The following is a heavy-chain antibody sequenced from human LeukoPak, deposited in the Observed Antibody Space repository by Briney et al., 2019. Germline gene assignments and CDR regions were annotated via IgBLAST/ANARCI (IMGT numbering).Heavy chain of an antibody. Sequence: GGSLRLSCAASGFTFSSYSMNWVRQAPGKGLEWVSSISSSSSYIYYADSVKGRFTISRDNAKNSLYLQMNSLRAEDTAVYYCAREVGVGALRVRFDRWGQGTLVTVST. CDR2: ISSSSSYI. V-gene: IGHV3-21*01. CDR3: AREVGVGALRVRFDR. CDR1: GFTFSSYS. J-gene: IGHJ5*02. D-gene: IGHD3-10*01.